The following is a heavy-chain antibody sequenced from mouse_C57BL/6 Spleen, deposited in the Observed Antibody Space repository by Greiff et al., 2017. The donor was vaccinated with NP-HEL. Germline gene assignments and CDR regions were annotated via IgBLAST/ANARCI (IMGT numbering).Heavy chain of an antibody. D-gene: IGHD2-4*01. CDR2: INPNNGGT. V-gene: IGHV1-22*01. J-gene: IGHJ1*03. CDR3: ARSVTTYDYDFWYFDV. CDR1: GYTFTDYN. Sequence: EVQLQQSGPELVKPGASVKMSCKASGYTFTDYNMHWVKQSHGKSLEWIGYINPNNGGTSYNQKFKGKATLTVNKSSSTAYMQLSSLTSEDSAVYYCARSVTTYDYDFWYFDVWGTGTTVTVSS.